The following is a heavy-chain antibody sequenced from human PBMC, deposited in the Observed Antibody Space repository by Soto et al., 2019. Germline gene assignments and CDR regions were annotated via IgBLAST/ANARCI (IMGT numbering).Heavy chain of an antibody. V-gene: IGHV3-30-3*01. D-gene: IGHD3-22*01. CDR1: GFTFSSYA. Sequence: RLSCAASGFTFSSYAMRWVRQAPGKGLEWVAVISYDGSNKYYADSVKGRFTISRDNSKNTLYLQMNSLRAEDTAVYYCARDMGTTNDEYYYDSSGYPDYWGQGTLVTVSS. CDR3: ARDMGTTNDEYYYDSSGYPDY. J-gene: IGHJ4*02. CDR2: ISYDGSNK.